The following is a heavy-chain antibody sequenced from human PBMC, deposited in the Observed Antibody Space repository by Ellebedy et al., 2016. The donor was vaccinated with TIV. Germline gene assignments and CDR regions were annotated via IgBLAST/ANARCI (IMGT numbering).Heavy chain of an antibody. Sequence: GESLKISCAASGFTFSSYAMSWVRQAPGKGLEWVSVISRGDSKTYYADSVKGRVTISKDNSKNTLYLQMNSLRAEDTAVYYCAKGWSSETERYGEYWGQGTLVTVSS. CDR2: ISRGDSKT. V-gene: IGHV3-23*01. CDR3: AKGWSSETERYGEY. D-gene: IGHD3-10*01. J-gene: IGHJ4*02. CDR1: GFTFSSYA.